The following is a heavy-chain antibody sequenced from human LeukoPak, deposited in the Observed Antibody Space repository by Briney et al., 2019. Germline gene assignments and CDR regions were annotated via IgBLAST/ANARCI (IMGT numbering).Heavy chain of an antibody. CDR1: GFTFSSYG. Sequence: GSLRLSCAASGFTFSSYGMDWVRQAPGKGLEWVAFIRYDGSNKYYADSVKGRFTISRDNSKNTLYLQMNSLRAEDTAVYYCAKDRSYCSSTSCYYFQHWGQGTLVTVSS. CDR2: IRYDGSNK. J-gene: IGHJ1*01. D-gene: IGHD2-2*01. V-gene: IGHV3-30*02. CDR3: AKDRSYCSSTSCYYFQH.